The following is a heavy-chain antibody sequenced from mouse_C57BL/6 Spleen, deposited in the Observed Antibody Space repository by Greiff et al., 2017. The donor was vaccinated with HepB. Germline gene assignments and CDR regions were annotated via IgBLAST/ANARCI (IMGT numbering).Heavy chain of an antibody. CDR2: ISDGGSYT. CDR1: GFTFSSYA. J-gene: IGHJ3*01. CDR3: ARDGDSSGYWFAY. D-gene: IGHD3-2*02. Sequence: EVKLVESGGGLVKPGGSLKLSCAASGFTFSSYAMSWVRQTPEKRLEWVATISDGGSYTYYPDNVKGRFTISRDNAKNNLYLQMSHLKSEDTAMYYGARDGDSSGYWFAYWGQGTLVTVSA. V-gene: IGHV5-4*01.